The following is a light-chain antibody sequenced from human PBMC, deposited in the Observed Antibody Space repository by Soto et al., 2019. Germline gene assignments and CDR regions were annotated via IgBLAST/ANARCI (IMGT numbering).Light chain of an antibody. J-gene: IGLJ1*01. Sequence: QSVLTQPASVSGSPGQSITISCTGTSSDVGGHNYVSWYQQHPGKAPKLMIYEVSNRPSGVSNRFSGSKSGNTASLTISGLQAEDEADYYCNSYTTSSRYVFGTGTKLTVL. CDR2: EVS. V-gene: IGLV2-14*01. CDR1: SSDVGGHNY. CDR3: NSYTTSSRYV.